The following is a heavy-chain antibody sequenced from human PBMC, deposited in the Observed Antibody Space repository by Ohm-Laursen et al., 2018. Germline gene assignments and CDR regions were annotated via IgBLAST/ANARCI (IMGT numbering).Heavy chain of an antibody. J-gene: IGHJ6*02. D-gene: IGHD3-22*01. CDR2: ITWSSGNI. V-gene: IGHV3-9*01. Sequence: SLRLSCAASGFTFDDYAMHWVRQVPGKGLEWVSGITWSSGNIGYADSVKGRFTISRDNAKNSLYLQMNSLRAEDTAVYYCAKDQSHGSMIAVLVTYGMDVWGQGTTVTVSS. CDR1: GFTFDDYA. CDR3: AKDQSHGSMIAVLVTYGMDV.